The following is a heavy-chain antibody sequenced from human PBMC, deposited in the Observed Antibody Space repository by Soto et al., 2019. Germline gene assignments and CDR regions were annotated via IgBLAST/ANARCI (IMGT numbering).Heavy chain of an antibody. CDR2: ITDSGAAS. CDR1: GFTFNKYA. CDR3: SRLPTLVVPAALSLAT. J-gene: IGHJ5*02. Sequence: GGSLRLSCTASGFTFNKYAMSWVRQAPGKGVEWVSAITDSGAASHYADSVKGRFTVSRDNSKNTLYLQMNSLRADDTGVYYCSRLPTLVVPAALSLATWGQGTRVTVSS. D-gene: IGHD2-2*01. V-gene: IGHV3-23*01.